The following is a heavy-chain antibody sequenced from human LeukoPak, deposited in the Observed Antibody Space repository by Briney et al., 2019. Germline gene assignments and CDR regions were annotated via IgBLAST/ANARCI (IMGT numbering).Heavy chain of an antibody. Sequence: TSETLSLTCAVYGGSFSGYYWSWIRQPPGKGLEWVSYISSSSSTIYYADSVKGRFTISRDNAKNSLYLQMNSLRDEDTAVYYCARTYYDYIWGSYRLDYWGQGTLVTVSS. CDR1: GGSFSGYY. D-gene: IGHD3-16*02. J-gene: IGHJ4*02. CDR3: ARTYYDYIWGSYRLDY. V-gene: IGHV3-48*02. CDR2: ISSSSSTI.